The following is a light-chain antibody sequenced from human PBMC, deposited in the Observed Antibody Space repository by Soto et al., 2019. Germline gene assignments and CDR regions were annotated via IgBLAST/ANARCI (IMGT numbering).Light chain of an antibody. CDR1: SSNIGSNY. J-gene: IGLJ7*01. CDR2: TNN. V-gene: IGLV1-47*01. CDR3: AAWDDSLSGAV. Sequence: QSVLTQPPSVSGTPGQRVTISCSGSSSNIGSNYVYWYQQLPGTAPKLLIYTNNQRPSGVPDRFSGSKSGTSASLAISGLRSEDEADYYCAAWDDSLSGAVFGGGTQLTVL.